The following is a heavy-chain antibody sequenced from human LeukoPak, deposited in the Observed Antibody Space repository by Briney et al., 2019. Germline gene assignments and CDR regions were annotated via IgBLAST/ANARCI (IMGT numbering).Heavy chain of an antibody. CDR1: GFTFSSYA. Sequence: GGSLRLSCAASGFTFSSYAMHWVRQAPGKGLEWVAVISYDGSNKYYADSVKGRFTISRDNSKNTLYLQMNSLRAEDTAVYFCATFRGVGWDFGYWGQGTLVTVSS. CDR3: ATFRGVGWDFGY. CDR2: ISYDGSNK. D-gene: IGHD3-10*01. V-gene: IGHV3-30*04. J-gene: IGHJ4*02.